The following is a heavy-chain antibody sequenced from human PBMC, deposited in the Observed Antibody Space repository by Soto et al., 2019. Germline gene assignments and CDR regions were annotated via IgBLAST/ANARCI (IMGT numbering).Heavy chain of an antibody. Sequence: GESLMISCKTSGYSFISYWVAWVRQKPGKGLEWMGTFYPGDSTSTYSPSFQGQVTISVDKSISTAYLHLSSLKASDTAMYYCARIIGYCRNNDCSWTFDIWGQGTTVTVSS. CDR1: GYSFISYW. J-gene: IGHJ3*02. CDR3: ARIIGYCRNNDCSWTFDI. CDR2: FYPGDSTS. D-gene: IGHD2-2*03. V-gene: IGHV5-51*01.